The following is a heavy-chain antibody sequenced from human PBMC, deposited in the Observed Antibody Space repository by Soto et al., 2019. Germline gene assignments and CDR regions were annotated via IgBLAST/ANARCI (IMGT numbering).Heavy chain of an antibody. V-gene: IGHV4-31*03. Sequence: QVQLQESGPGLVKPSQTLSLTCTFSGGSISSGGYYWSWIRQHPGKGLEWIGYIYYSGSTYYNPYLKSRVTISVETSKNQCSLKLSSVTAADTAVYYCAREPPPGAARGDYDAFDIWGQGTMVTVSS. CDR1: GGSISSGGYY. D-gene: IGHD6-6*01. CDR2: IYYSGST. CDR3: AREPPPGAARGDYDAFDI. J-gene: IGHJ3*02.